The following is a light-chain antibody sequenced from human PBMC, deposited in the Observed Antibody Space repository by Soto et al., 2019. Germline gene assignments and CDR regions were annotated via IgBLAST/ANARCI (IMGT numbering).Light chain of an antibody. J-gene: IGKJ1*01. V-gene: IGKV1-6*01. Sequence: IQMTQSPSSLSASVGGGVSVTCRASRDVGSDVSWYQQKPGQAPKLLIYAASNLYTGVPSRFSGSRSGTYFTLTITSLQPEDFATYYCLQDFRYPRTFGQGTKVDIK. CDR3: LQDFRYPRT. CDR2: AAS. CDR1: RDVGSD.